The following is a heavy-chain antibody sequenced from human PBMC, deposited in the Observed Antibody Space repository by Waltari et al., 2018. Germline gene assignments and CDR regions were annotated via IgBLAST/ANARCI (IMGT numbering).Heavy chain of an antibody. J-gene: IGHJ5*02. D-gene: IGHD6-6*01. V-gene: IGHV1-24*01. CDR3: ATSEGERSSSKDHNWFDP. Sequence: QVQLVQSGAEVKKPGASVKVSCKVSGYTLTELSMHWVRQAPGKGLEWMGGFDPEDGETIYEQKFQGRVTMTEDTSTDTAYMELSSLRSEDTAVYYCATSEGERSSSKDHNWFDPWGQGTLVTVSS. CDR1: GYTLTELS. CDR2: FDPEDGET.